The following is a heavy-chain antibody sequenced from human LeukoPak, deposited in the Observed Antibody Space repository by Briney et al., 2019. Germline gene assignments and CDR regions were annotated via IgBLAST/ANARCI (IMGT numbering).Heavy chain of an antibody. Sequence: TVKVSCKASGGTFSSYAISWVRQAPGQGLEWMGGIIPIFGTANYAQKFQGRVTITADESTSTAYMELSSLRSEDTAVYYCASGAAMIVGGVIDYWGQGTLVTVSS. CDR2: IIPIFGTA. D-gene: IGHD3-22*01. CDR1: GGTFSSYA. CDR3: ASGAAMIVGGVIDY. J-gene: IGHJ4*02. V-gene: IGHV1-69*13.